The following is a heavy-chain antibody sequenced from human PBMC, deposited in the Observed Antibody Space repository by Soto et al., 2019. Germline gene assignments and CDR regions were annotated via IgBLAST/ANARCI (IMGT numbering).Heavy chain of an antibody. CDR1: GLTFSSYA. D-gene: IGHD3-3*01. V-gene: IGHV3-23*01. CDR3: AKGDDFWSGYYD. CDR2: ISGSGGST. J-gene: IGHJ4*02. Sequence: EVQLLESGGGLVQPGGSLRLSCAASGLTFSSYAMSWVRQAPGKGLEWVSAISGSGGSTYYADSVKGRFTISRDNSKNALYLQMNSLRAEDTAGYYCAKGDDFWSGYYDWGQGTLVTVSS.